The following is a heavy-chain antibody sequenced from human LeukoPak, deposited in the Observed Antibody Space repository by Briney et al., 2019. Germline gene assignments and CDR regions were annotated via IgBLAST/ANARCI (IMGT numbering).Heavy chain of an antibody. J-gene: IGHJ3*02. D-gene: IGHD2-2*01. CDR2: IYPDDSDT. Sequence: GESLKISCKGSGYKFPTYWIGWVRQMPGKGLEWMGIIYPDDSDTRYSPSFQGLVTISADKSISTAYPQWSSLKASDTAMYYCARHEGYCISSSCSDTFDIWGQGTMVTVSS. CDR1: GYKFPTYW. V-gene: IGHV5-51*01. CDR3: ARHEGYCISSSCSDTFDI.